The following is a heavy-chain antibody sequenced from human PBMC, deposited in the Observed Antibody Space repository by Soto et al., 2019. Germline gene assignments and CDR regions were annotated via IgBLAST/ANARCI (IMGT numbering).Heavy chain of an antibody. CDR2: LNPNSGNT. J-gene: IGHJ5*02. CDR3: ARDHRYNWNDEGWFDP. CDR1: GYMFSTYD. Sequence: QVQLVQSGAEVKKPGASVKVSCKASGYMFSTYDINWVRQAPGQGLEWMGWLNPNSGNTGYAQKFQGRVTMTRNISINTAYMELSSLGSDDTAGYYCARDHRYNWNDEGWFDPWGQGTLVTVSS. V-gene: IGHV1-8*01. D-gene: IGHD1-20*01.